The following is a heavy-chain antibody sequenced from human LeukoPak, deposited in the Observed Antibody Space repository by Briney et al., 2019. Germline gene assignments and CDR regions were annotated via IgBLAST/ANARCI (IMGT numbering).Heavy chain of an antibody. J-gene: IGHJ3*02. D-gene: IGHD2-2*03. Sequence: GGSLRLSCAASGFTFSSYSINWVRQAPGKGLEWVSYISSSSSTIYYADSVKGRFTISRDNAKNSLYLQMNSLRAEDTAVYYCASMDIVVVPAVTDDAFDIWGQGTMVTVSS. CDR1: GFTFSSYS. CDR3: ASMDIVVVPAVTDDAFDI. CDR2: ISSSSSTI. V-gene: IGHV3-48*01.